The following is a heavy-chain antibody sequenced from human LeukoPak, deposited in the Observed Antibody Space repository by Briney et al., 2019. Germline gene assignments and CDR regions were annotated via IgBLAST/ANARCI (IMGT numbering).Heavy chain of an antibody. CDR2: ISTDGTMA. CDR1: GFTFNNYE. V-gene: IGHV3-48*03. Sequence: GGSLRLSCAASGFTFNNYEMNWVRQAPGKGLEWISYISTDGTMAYYAGSVKGRFTISRDNAKNSLYLQMNSLRAEDTAFYYCAKDQAGTWGLDYWGQGTLVTVSS. J-gene: IGHJ4*02. CDR3: AKDQAGTWGLDY. D-gene: IGHD3-10*01.